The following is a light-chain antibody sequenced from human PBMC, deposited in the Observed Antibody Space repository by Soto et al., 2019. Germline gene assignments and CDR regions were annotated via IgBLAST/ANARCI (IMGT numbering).Light chain of an antibody. Sequence: EIVLTQSPATLSLSPGERATLSCRASQSVSSYLAWYQQKPGQAPRLLIYDASNRATGIPARFSGSGSGTDFTLTISSLEPEDFAVYYCQQRSNWRDLTFGEGTKVEIK. V-gene: IGKV3-11*01. CDR2: DAS. J-gene: IGKJ4*01. CDR1: QSVSSY. CDR3: QQRSNWRDLT.